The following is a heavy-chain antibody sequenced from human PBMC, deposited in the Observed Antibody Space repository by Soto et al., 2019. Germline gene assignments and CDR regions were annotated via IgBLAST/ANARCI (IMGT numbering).Heavy chain of an antibody. V-gene: IGHV1-2*02. CDR1: GYTFTAYY. CDR3: ARQLAYCGGDCYTEPIDY. CDR2: INPKTGDT. J-gene: IGHJ4*02. D-gene: IGHD2-21*02. Sequence: GASVKVSCKTSGYTFTAYYIHWVRQAPGQGLEWVGWINPKTGDTKYAQKFQGRVTMTGDTSTTTAYMELGRLRSDDTAVYYCARQLAYCGGDCYTEPIDYWGQGTLVTVSS.